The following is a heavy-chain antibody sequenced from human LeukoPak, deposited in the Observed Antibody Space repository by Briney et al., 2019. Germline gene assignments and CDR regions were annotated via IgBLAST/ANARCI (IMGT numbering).Heavy chain of an antibody. Sequence: ASVKVSCKASGGTFSSYAISWVRQAPGQGLEWMGGIIPIFGTANYAQKFQGRVTITADESTSTAYMELSSLRSEDTAVYYCARGSAFGTQSFDYWGQGTLVTVSS. CDR1: GGTFSSYA. D-gene: IGHD3-16*01. CDR3: ARGSAFGTQSFDY. V-gene: IGHV1-69*13. J-gene: IGHJ4*02. CDR2: IIPIFGTA.